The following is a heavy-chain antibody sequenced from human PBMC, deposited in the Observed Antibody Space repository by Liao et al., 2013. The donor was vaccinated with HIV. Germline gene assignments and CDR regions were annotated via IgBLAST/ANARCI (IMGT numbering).Heavy chain of an antibody. CDR3: ARADIRRAFDI. CDR2: IYSSGSA. J-gene: IGHJ3*02. D-gene: IGHD3-22*01. V-gene: IGHV4-4*07. Sequence: QVQLQESGPGLVKPSETLSLTCTVSGGSISSYYWSWIRQPAGKGLEWIGRIYSSGSANYNPSLKSRVTISLDMSKNQFALKLSSVTAADTAVYYCARADIRRAFDIWGQGTMVTVSS. CDR1: GGSISSYY.